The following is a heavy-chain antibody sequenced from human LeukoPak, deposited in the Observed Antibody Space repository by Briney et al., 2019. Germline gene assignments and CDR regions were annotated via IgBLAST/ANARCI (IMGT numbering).Heavy chain of an antibody. Sequence: PSETLSLTCAAYGVSFSGYYWSWIRQPPGKGLEWIGEINHSGSTNYNPSLKSRVTISVDTSKNQLSLKLSSVTAADTAVYYCERLGVWYYYYMDVWGKGTTVTVSS. CDR1: GVSFSGYY. CDR2: INHSGST. J-gene: IGHJ6*03. D-gene: IGHD5/OR15-5a*01. CDR3: ERLGVWYYYYMDV. V-gene: IGHV4-34*01.